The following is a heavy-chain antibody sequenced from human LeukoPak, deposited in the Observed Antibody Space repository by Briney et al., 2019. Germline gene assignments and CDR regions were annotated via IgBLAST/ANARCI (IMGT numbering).Heavy chain of an antibody. D-gene: IGHD5-12*01. CDR2: ISWNSGSI. CDR1: GFTFDDYA. J-gene: IGHJ6*03. Sequence: PGGSLRLSCAASGFTFDDYAMHWVRQAPGMGLEWVSGISWNSGSIGYADSVKGRFTISRDNAKNSLYLQMNSLRAEDTALYYCAKDSGYSGYVSGYYYMDVWGKGTTVTISS. V-gene: IGHV3-9*01. CDR3: AKDSGYSGYVSGYYYMDV.